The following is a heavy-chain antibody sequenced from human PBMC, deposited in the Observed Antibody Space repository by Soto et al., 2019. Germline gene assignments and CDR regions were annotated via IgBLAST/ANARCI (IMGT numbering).Heavy chain of an antibody. CDR1: GFTFSSYG. Sequence: PGGSLRLSCAASGFTFSSYGMHWVRQAPGKGLEWVAVIWYDGSNKYYADSVKGRFTISRDNSKNTLYLQMNSLRAEDTAVYYCARDKGGAAHHSGHYYYYTDVWGKGTTVTV. CDR3: ARDKGGAAHHSGHYYYYTDV. CDR2: IWYDGSNK. J-gene: IGHJ6*03. V-gene: IGHV3-33*01. D-gene: IGHD6-19*01.